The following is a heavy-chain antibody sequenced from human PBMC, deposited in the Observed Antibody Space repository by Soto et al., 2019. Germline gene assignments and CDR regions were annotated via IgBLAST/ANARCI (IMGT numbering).Heavy chain of an antibody. CDR3: AKVRVGYCSSTSCSLFDY. J-gene: IGHJ4*02. CDR1: GFTFSSYG. V-gene: IGHV3-30*18. CDR2: ISYDGSNK. Sequence: PGGSLRLSCAASGFTFSSYGMHWVRQAPGKGLEWVAVISYDGSNKYYADSVKGRFTISRDNSKNTLYLQMNSLRAEDMAVYYCAKVRVGYCSSTSCSLFDYWGQGTLVTVSS. D-gene: IGHD2-2*01.